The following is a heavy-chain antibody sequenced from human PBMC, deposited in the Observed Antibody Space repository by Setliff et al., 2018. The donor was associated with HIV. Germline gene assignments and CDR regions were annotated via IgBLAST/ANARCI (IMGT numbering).Heavy chain of an antibody. J-gene: IGHJ5*02. CDR3: AKGGASSHWLGP. CDR1: GASISSDS. Sequence: SETLSLTCTVSGASISSDSWSWIRQSPGKGLEWIGFILNREITNYNPSLQSRVSISMDTSKNQFSLKLHSVTAADTAIYHCAKGGASSHWLGPWGQGTLVTVTS. D-gene: IGHD3-16*01. CDR2: ILNREIT. V-gene: IGHV4-59*01.